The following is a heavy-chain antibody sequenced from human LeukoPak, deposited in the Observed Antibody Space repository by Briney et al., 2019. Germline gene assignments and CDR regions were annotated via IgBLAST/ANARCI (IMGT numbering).Heavy chain of an antibody. CDR2: IYCSGST. Sequence: SETLSLTCTVSGYSISSGYYWGWILQPPGKGLEWIGSIYCSGSTYYNPSLKSRVTISVDTSKNQFSLKLSSVTAADTAVYYCASLRTDWYFDLWGRGTLVTVSS. CDR3: ASLRTDWYFDL. J-gene: IGHJ2*01. CDR1: GYSISSGYY. V-gene: IGHV4-38-2*02. D-gene: IGHD1/OR15-1a*01.